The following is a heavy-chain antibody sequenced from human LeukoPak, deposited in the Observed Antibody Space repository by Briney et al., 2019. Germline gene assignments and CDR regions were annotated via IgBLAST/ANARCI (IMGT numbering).Heavy chain of an antibody. D-gene: IGHD1-1*01. Sequence: SETLSLTCAVYGGSFSGYYWSWIRQPPGKGLEWLGEINHSGSTNYNPSLKSRVTISVDTSKNQFSLKLSSVTAADTAVYYCARGRRRYNWNESFDYWGQGTLVTVSS. CDR1: GGSFSGYY. V-gene: IGHV4-34*01. CDR3: ARGRRRYNWNESFDY. CDR2: INHSGST. J-gene: IGHJ4*02.